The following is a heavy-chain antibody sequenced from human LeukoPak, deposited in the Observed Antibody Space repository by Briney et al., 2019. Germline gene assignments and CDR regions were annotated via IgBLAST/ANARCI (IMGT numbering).Heavy chain of an antibody. CDR1: GFTFSSYA. Sequence: GGSLRLSCAASGFTFSSYAMHWVRQAPGKGLEWVAIIYYDGSVKYYADSVKGRFTISRDNSKNTVSLIINRLRADDTAVYYCARGGGVEASMALDYWGQGTLVAVSS. V-gene: IGHV3-30*04. D-gene: IGHD2-8*02. J-gene: IGHJ4*02. CDR3: ARGGGVEASMALDY. CDR2: IYYDGSVK.